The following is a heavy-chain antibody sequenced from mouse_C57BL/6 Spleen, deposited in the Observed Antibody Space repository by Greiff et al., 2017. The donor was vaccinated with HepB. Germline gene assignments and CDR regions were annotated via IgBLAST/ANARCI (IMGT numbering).Heavy chain of an antibody. D-gene: IGHD4-1*01. CDR2: INPNYGTT. V-gene: IGHV1-39*01. CDR1: GYSFTDYN. CDR3: ASEELGGYFDV. J-gene: IGHJ1*03. Sequence: EVKLVESGPELVKPGASVKISCKASGYSFTDYNMNWVKQSNGKSLEWIGVINPNYGTTSYNQKFKGKATLTVDQSSSTAYMQLNSLTSEDSAVYYCASEELGGYFDVWGTGTTVTVSS.